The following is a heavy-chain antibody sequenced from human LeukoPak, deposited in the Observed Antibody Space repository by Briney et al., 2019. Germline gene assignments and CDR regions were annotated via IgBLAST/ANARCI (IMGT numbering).Heavy chain of an antibody. J-gene: IGHJ4*02. CDR2: ISGSGGST. V-gene: IGHV3-23*01. CDR1: GFTFSNAW. D-gene: IGHD2-8*01. Sequence: GGSLRLSCAASGFTFSNAWMSWVRQAPGKGLEWVSAISGSGGSTYYADSVKGRFTISRDNSKNTLYLQMNSLRAEDTAVYYCAKARLGVIDYWGQGTLVTVSS. CDR3: AKARLGVIDY.